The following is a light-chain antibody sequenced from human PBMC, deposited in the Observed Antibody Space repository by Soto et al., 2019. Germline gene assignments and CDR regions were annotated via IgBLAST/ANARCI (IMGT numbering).Light chain of an antibody. J-gene: IGLJ3*02. Sequence: QSALTQPASVSGSPGQSITISCTGTNSDVGSYNLVSWYLQHPGKAPKLIIYEGSKRPSGVSNRFSGSKSGNTASLTISGLQADDEADYYCCSYAGTTTGVFGGGTKLTVL. CDR3: CSYAGTTTGV. V-gene: IGLV2-23*01. CDR1: NSDVGSYNL. CDR2: EGS.